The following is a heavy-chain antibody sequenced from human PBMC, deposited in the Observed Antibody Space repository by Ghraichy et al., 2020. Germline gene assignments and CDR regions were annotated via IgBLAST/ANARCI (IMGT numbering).Heavy chain of an antibody. J-gene: IGHJ5*02. Sequence: ASVKVSCKASGYTFTGYYMHWVRQAPGQGLEWMGRINPNSGGTNYAQKFQGRVTMTRDTSISTAYMELSRLRSDDTAVYYCARDKSEVGVVINWFDPWGQGTLVTVSS. CDR2: INPNSGGT. CDR1: GYTFTGYY. D-gene: IGHD3-3*01. V-gene: IGHV1-2*06. CDR3: ARDKSEVGVVINWFDP.